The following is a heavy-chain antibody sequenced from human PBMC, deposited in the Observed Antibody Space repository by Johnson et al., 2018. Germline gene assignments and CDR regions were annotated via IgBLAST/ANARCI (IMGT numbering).Heavy chain of an antibody. J-gene: IGHJ4*02. CDR2: ISSDGTTT. CDR1: GFIFNNYW. D-gene: IGHD3-10*01. V-gene: IGHV3-74*01. Sequence: VQLQESGGGLVQPGGSLRLSCAASGFIFNNYWMHWVRHAPGKGLVWVSRISSDGTTTHYADSVKGRFTNIRDNAKNTIYLQMNSLRAEDTAVYYCTRILHYTSGAYYSYFDNWGQGTQVTVSS. CDR3: TRILHYTSGAYYSYFDN.